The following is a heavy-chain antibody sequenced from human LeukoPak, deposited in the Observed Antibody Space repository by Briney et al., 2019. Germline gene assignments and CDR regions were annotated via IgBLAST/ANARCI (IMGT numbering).Heavy chain of an antibody. Sequence: RTGGSLRLSCAVSGFTVSGNYMSWVRQAPGKGLEWVSYISSSGSTIYYADSVKGRFTISRDNAKNTLYLQMNSLRAEDTAVYYCAKDRRAGSYDYWGQGTLVTVSS. D-gene: IGHD3-10*01. CDR1: GFTVSGNY. CDR3: AKDRRAGSYDY. J-gene: IGHJ4*02. V-gene: IGHV3-11*01. CDR2: ISSSGSTI.